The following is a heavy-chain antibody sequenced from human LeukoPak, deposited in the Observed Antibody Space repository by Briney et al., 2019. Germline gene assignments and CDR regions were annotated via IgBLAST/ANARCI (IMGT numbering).Heavy chain of an antibody. CDR3: ARGPYCGAGGCHSRWFDP. CDR2: MYHSGST. CDR1: GYSISSGYY. V-gene: IGHV4-38-2*02. J-gene: IGHJ5*02. D-gene: IGHD2-15*01. Sequence: SEALSLTCTVSGYSISSGYYWGWIRQPPGKGLECIGTMYHSGSTFYNPSLKSRVTISVDTSKNQFSLKLTSMTAADTAVYYCARGPYCGAGGCHSRWFDPWGQGTLITVSS.